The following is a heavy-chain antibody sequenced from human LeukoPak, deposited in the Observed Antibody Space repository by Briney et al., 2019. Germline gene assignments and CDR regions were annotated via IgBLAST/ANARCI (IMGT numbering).Heavy chain of an antibody. CDR3: ARLSPVDTAMVPWGYFDY. V-gene: IGHV4-34*01. Sequence: SETLSLTCAVYGGSFSGYYWSWIRQPPGKGLEWIGEINHSGSTNYDPSLKSRVTISVDTSKNQFSLKLSSVTAADTAVYYCARLSPVDTAMVPWGYFDYWGQGTLVTVSS. D-gene: IGHD5-18*01. CDR1: GGSFSGYY. CDR2: INHSGST. J-gene: IGHJ4*02.